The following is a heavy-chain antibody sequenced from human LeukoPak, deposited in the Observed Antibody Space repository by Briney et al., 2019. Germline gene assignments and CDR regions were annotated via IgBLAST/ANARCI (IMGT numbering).Heavy chain of an antibody. CDR3: VKDRTGTYTLDY. D-gene: IGHD3-10*01. J-gene: IGHJ4*02. V-gene: IGHV3-30*18. Sequence: GGSLRLSCAASGFTFSPYGMHWVRQAPGKGLEWVAVISYDGSNKYYADSVKGRFTISRDNSKNTLNLQMNSLRAEDTAVYYCVKDRTGTYTLDYWGQGTLVTVSS. CDR1: GFTFSPYG. CDR2: ISYDGSNK.